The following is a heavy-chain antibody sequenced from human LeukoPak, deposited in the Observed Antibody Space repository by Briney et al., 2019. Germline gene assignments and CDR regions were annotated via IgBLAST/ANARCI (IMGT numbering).Heavy chain of an antibody. J-gene: IGHJ4*02. D-gene: IGHD2-2*02. V-gene: IGHV4-39*01. CDR1: SGSISSSNYY. Sequence: SETLSLTCPVSSGSISSSNYYWGWIRQPPGKGLEWIGSIFYGRTTYYNPSLKSRVTTSVDTSKNQFSLKLTSVTAADTAVYYCARLGDCSSTSCYSRFDYWGQGTLVTVSS. CDR2: IFYGRTT. CDR3: ARLGDCSSTSCYSRFDY.